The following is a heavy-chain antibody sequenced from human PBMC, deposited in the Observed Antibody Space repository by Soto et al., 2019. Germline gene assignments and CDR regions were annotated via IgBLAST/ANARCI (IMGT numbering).Heavy chain of an antibody. CDR2: IYYSGST. J-gene: IGHJ5*02. CDR3: AQSIAAAGTGWFDP. V-gene: IGHV4-39*01. D-gene: IGHD6-13*01. Sequence: SETLSLTCTVSGGSISSSSYYWGGIRQPPGKGLEWIGSIYYSGSTYYNPSLKSRVTISVDTSKNQFSLKLSSVTAADTAVYYCAQSIAAAGTGWFDPWGQGTLVTVSS. CDR1: GGSISSSSYY.